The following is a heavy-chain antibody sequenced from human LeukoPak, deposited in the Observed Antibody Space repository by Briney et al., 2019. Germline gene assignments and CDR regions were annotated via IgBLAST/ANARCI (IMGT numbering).Heavy chain of an antibody. CDR2: INPNSGDT. CDR3: AREAVAGTTNFDY. J-gene: IGHJ4*02. Sequence: ASVKVSCTASGYTFTDYYMHWVRQAPGQGREWMGWINPNSGDTNYAQNFQGRVTMTRDTSISTAYMELSGLRSDDTAIYYCAREAVAGTTNFDYWGQGTLVTVSS. CDR1: GYTFTDYY. D-gene: IGHD6-19*01. V-gene: IGHV1-2*02.